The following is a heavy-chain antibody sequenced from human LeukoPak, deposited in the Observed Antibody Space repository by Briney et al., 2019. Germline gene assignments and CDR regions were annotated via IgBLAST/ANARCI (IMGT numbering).Heavy chain of an antibody. J-gene: IGHJ6*03. Sequence: SETLSLTCTVSGGSISSYYWSWIRQPAGKGLEWIGRIYTSGSPNYNPSLKSRVTMSVDTSKNQFSLKLSSVTAADTAVYYCARRAAVAAAGTRYYYMDVWGKGTTVTISS. V-gene: IGHV4-4*07. CDR3: ARRAAVAAAGTRYYYMDV. CDR1: GGSISSYY. D-gene: IGHD6-13*01. CDR2: IYTSGSP.